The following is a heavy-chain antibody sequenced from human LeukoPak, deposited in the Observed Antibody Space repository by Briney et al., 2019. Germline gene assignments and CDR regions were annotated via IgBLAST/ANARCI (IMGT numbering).Heavy chain of an antibody. V-gene: IGHV4-34*01. D-gene: IGHD6-19*01. CDR3: ARGLGYSSGWYGMDFDY. J-gene: IGHJ4*02. Sequence: SETLSLTCAVYGGSFSGYYWSWIRQPPGKGLEWIGEINHSGSTNYNPSLKSQVTISVDTSKSQFSLKLSSVTAADTAVYYCARGLGYSSGWYGMDFDYWGQGTLVTVSS. CDR1: GGSFSGYY. CDR2: INHSGST.